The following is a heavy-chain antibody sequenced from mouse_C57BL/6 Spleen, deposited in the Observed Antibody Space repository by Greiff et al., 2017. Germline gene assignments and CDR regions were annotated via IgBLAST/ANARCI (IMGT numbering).Heavy chain of an antibody. J-gene: IGHJ2*01. V-gene: IGHV1-15*01. D-gene: IGHD1-1*01. CDR2: IDPETGGT. CDR3: TRFTTVGN. Sequence: VKLMESGAELVRPGASVTLSCKASGYTFTDYEMHWVKQTPVHGLEWIGAIDPETGGTAYNQKFKGKAILTADKSSSTAYMELRSLTSEDSAVYYCTRFTTVGNGGQGTTLTVSS. CDR1: GYTFTDYE.